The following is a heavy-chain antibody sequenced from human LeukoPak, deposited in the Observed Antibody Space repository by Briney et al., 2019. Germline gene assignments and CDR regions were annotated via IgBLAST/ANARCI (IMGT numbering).Heavy chain of an antibody. CDR3: ARIITMVRGVIIPPDY. D-gene: IGHD3-10*01. V-gene: IGHV3-21*01. CDR1: GFSFSSYS. CDR2: ISSSGSYK. J-gene: IGHJ4*02. Sequence: GGSLRLSCSASGFSFSSYSMNWVRQAPGKGLEWVSFISSSGSYKYYAESVKGRFTISRDNAKNSLYLQMNSLRAEDTAVYYCARIITMVRGVIIPPDYWGQGTLVTASS.